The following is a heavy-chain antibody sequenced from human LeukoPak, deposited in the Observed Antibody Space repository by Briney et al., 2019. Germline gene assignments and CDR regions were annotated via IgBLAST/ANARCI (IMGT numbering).Heavy chain of an antibody. Sequence: GGSLRLSCAASGFTFSSYAMSWVRQAPGKGLEWVSAISGSGGSTYYADSVKGRFTISRDNSKNTLYLQRNSLRAEDTAVYYCAKDHSSGWYVDLFGYWGQGTLVTVSS. CDR3: AKDHSSGWYVDLFGY. CDR2: ISGSGGST. J-gene: IGHJ4*02. CDR1: GFTFSSYA. V-gene: IGHV3-23*01. D-gene: IGHD6-19*01.